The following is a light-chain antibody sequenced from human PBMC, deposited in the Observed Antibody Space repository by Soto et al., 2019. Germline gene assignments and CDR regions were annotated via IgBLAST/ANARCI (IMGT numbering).Light chain of an antibody. CDR2: WAS. CDR3: QQYYSTPVT. Sequence: DIVMTQSPDSLAVSLGERATINCKSSQSILFSSNNKNYLTWYQQKPGQPPKPLIYWASTRESGVPDRFSGSGAGTDFPLTISSLQAEDAVFYYCQQYYSTPVTFGGGTKVEIK. CDR1: QSILFSSNNKNY. V-gene: IGKV4-1*01. J-gene: IGKJ4*01.